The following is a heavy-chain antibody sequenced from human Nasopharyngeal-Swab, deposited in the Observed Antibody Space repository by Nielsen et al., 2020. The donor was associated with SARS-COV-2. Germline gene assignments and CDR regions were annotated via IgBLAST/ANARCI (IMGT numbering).Heavy chain of an antibody. CDR1: GFTFSSYW. Sequence: GESLKISCAASGFTFSSYWMNWVRQAPGKGLEWVSYISSSSSTIYYADSVKGRFTISRDNAKNSLYLQMNSLRAEDTAVYYCARDYCGGDCQLDYYMDVWGKGTTVTVSS. V-gene: IGHV3-48*01. J-gene: IGHJ6*03. CDR2: ISSSSSTI. D-gene: IGHD2-21*01. CDR3: ARDYCGGDCQLDYYMDV.